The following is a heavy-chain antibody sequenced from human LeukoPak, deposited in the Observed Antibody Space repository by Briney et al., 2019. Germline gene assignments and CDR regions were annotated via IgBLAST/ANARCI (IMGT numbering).Heavy chain of an antibody. J-gene: IGHJ4*02. Sequence: VKVSCKASGGTFSSYAISWVRQAPGQGLEWMGGIIPIFGTANYAQEFQGRVTITADESTSTAYMELSSLRSEDTAVYYCARALGYSYGAIDYWGQGTLVTVSS. V-gene: IGHV1-69*01. CDR2: IIPIFGTA. CDR1: GGTFSSYA. CDR3: ARALGYSYGAIDY. D-gene: IGHD5-18*01.